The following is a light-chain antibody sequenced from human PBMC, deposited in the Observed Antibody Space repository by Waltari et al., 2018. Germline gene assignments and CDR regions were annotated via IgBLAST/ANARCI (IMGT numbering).Light chain of an antibody. CDR2: EVN. CDR3: SSYAGSNNFVV. J-gene: IGLJ2*01. V-gene: IGLV2-8*01. CDR1: SRDVGCYDY. Sequence: QSALTQPPSASGSPGPSVTISCTGTSRDVGCYDYFSLYQQHPGQAPKLFMFEVNKWPSGVLDRFSGSKSGNTASLTISGLQPEDEADYYCSSYAGSNNFVVFGGGTKLTVL.